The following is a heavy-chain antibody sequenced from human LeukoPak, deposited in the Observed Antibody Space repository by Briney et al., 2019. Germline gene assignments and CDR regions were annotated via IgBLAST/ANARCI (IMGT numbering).Heavy chain of an antibody. CDR3: ARTTEGYCRGRSCYSYYYYMDV. D-gene: IGHD2-15*01. CDR2: IYYSGST. Sequence: SETLSLTCTVSGGSISSSSYYWGWIRQPPGKGLEWIGSIYYSGSTYYNPSLKSRVTISVDTSKNQFSLKLSSVTAADTAVYYCARTTEGYCRGRSCYSYYYYMDVWGKGTTVTVSS. V-gene: IGHV4-39*07. J-gene: IGHJ6*03. CDR1: GGSISSSSYY.